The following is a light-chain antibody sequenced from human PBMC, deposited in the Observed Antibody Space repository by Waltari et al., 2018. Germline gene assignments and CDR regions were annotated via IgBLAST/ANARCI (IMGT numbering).Light chain of an antibody. V-gene: IGLV2-23*02. CDR3: CSYAGSTTWL. CDR2: EVN. Sequence: QSALTQPASVSGSPGQSIPIPCPGSNSDVGHYNLVSWYQQHPGKAPKLLLYEVNQRPSGVSSRFSGSKSGITASLTISGLQAEDEADFYCCSYAGSTTWLFGGGTRLTVL. CDR1: NSDVGHYNL. J-gene: IGLJ2*01.